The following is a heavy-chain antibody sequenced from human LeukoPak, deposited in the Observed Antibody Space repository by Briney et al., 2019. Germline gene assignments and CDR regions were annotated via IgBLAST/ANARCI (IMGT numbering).Heavy chain of an antibody. V-gene: IGHV3-53*01. CDR1: GFTVSRDY. D-gene: IGHD1-26*01. CDR2: IYTGGST. CDR3: ARSLGARGDY. Sequence: GGSLRLSCAASGFTVSRDYMSWVRQAPGRGLEWVSVIYTGGSTYYADSVTGRFTISRDNSKNTLYLLMNNLRAEDTAVYYCARSLGARGDYWGQGTLVTVSS. J-gene: IGHJ4*02.